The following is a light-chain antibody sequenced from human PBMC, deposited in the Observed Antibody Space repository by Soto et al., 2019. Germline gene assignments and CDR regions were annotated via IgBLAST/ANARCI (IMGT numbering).Light chain of an antibody. V-gene: IGKV3-15*01. CDR1: QTIHSN. CDR3: QQYQNLWT. Sequence: IMMTQSPGTLSVYPGEIDTVSFRAGQTIHSNVAWYQQRPGQAPRLLIYRASTRATGVPARFSGSGSGTEFTLTISGLQSEDFALYYCQQYQNLWTFGQGTKVDIK. CDR2: RAS. J-gene: IGKJ1*01.